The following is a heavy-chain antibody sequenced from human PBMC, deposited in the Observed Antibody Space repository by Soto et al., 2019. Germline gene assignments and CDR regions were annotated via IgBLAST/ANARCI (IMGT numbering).Heavy chain of an antibody. J-gene: IGHJ4*02. CDR1: GFTFSGSG. V-gene: IGHV3-73*01. Sequence: GSLRLSCAGSGFTFSGSGMHWVRQASGKGLGCVGHIGNEANNYATAYAASVQGRFTISRDDSKNTVYLQMNSLKTEDTAVYYCARRVGATDYWGQGTLVTVSS. D-gene: IGHD1-26*01. CDR3: ARRVGATDY. CDR2: IGNEANNYAT.